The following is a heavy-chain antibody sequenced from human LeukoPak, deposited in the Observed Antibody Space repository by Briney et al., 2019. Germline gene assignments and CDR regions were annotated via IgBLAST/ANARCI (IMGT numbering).Heavy chain of an antibody. D-gene: IGHD6-19*01. J-gene: IGHJ4*02. Sequence: PSQTLSLTCAVSGGSISSGGYSWSWIRQPPGKGLEWIGYIYHSGSTYYNPSLKSRVTISVDRSKNQFSLKLSSVTAADTAVYYCARGLYSSGLFDYFDYWGQGTLVTVSS. CDR1: GGSISSGGYS. V-gene: IGHV4-30-2*01. CDR3: ARGLYSSGLFDYFDY. CDR2: IYHSGST.